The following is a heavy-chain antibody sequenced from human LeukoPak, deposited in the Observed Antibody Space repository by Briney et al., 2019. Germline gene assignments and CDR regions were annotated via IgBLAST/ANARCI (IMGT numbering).Heavy chain of an antibody. CDR2: TYYGGST. D-gene: IGHD4-17*01. Sequence: SQTLSLTCTVSGGSLSRGGDYWTWIRQHPGKGLEWIGNTYYGGSTYYNPSLKSRGTISVDTSKNQFSQKMTVVTAANTAVYCCIVWKGDYAFDYWGQGTLVTVSS. CDR3: IVWKGDYAFDY. V-gene: IGHV4-31*03. J-gene: IGHJ4*02. CDR1: GGSLSRGGDY.